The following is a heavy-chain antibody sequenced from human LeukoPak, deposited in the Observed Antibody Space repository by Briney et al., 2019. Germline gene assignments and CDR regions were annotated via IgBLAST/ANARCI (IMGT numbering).Heavy chain of an antibody. J-gene: IGHJ4*02. CDR2: IWYDGSNK. V-gene: IGHV3-33*01. CDR3: ARETDDSSGYYTAVGY. D-gene: IGHD3-22*01. CDR1: GFTFSSYG. Sequence: PGGSLRLSCAASGFTFSSYGMHWVRQAPGKGLEWVAVIWYDGSNKYYADSVKGRFTISRDNSKNTLYPQMNSLRAEDTAVYYCARETDDSSGYYTAVGYWGQGTLVTVSS.